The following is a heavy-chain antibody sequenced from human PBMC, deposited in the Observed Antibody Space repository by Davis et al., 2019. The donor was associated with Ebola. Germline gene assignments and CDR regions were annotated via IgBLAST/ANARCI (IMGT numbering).Heavy chain of an antibody. V-gene: IGHV4-39*07. Sequence: PSETLSLTCTVSGGSISSSSYYWGWIRQPPGKGLEWIGSIYYSGSTYYNPSLKSRVTISVDTSKNQFSLKLRSVTAADTAVYYCARGRPYGDFDYWGQGTLVTVSS. D-gene: IGHD4-17*01. J-gene: IGHJ4*02. CDR2: IYYSGST. CDR1: GGSISSSSYY. CDR3: ARGRPYGDFDY.